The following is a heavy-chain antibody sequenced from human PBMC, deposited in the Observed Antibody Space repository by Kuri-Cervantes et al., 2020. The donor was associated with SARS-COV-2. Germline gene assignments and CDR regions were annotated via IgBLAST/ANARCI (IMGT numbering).Heavy chain of an antibody. D-gene: IGHD4-23*01. CDR1: GFTVSSNY. V-gene: IGHV3-23*01. Sequence: GESLKISCAASGFTVSSNYMSWVRQAPGKGLEWVSSISSRGDSTYYADSARGRFTISRDNSKNTLYLQMNSLRADDTAVYYCAKNRRTVAAPFDYWGQGTLVTVSS. J-gene: IGHJ4*02. CDR2: ISSRGDST. CDR3: AKNRRTVAAPFDY.